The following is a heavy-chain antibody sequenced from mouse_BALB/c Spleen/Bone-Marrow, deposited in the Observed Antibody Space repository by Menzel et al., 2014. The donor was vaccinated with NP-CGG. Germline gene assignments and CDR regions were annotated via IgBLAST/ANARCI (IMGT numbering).Heavy chain of an antibody. J-gene: IGHJ2*01. V-gene: IGHV14-3*02. CDR2: IDPANDNS. D-gene: IGHD1-1*01. CDR3: TRNYVSHYFDY. Sequence: VQLKESGAELVKPGASVKLSCAASGFNIKDTFIHWVKRRPEQGLERIGSIDPANDNSKFDPKFQGKATLTADTSSNTAYLQLSSLTSEDTAVYFCTRNYVSHYFDYWGQGTTLTVSS. CDR1: GFNIKDTF.